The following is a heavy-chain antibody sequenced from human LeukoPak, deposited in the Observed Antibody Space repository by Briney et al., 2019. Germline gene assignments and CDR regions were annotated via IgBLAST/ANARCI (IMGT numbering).Heavy chain of an antibody. J-gene: IGHJ4*02. Sequence: GGSLRLSCAASGFTFSSYWMSWVRQAPGKGLGWVANIKQDGSEKYYVDSVKGRFTISRDNAKNSLYLQMNSLRAEDTAVYYCARVPTQDYYDSSGYSDYWGQGTLATVSS. CDR3: ARVPTQDYYDSSGYSDY. CDR2: IKQDGSEK. D-gene: IGHD3-22*01. V-gene: IGHV3-7*01. CDR1: GFTFSSYW.